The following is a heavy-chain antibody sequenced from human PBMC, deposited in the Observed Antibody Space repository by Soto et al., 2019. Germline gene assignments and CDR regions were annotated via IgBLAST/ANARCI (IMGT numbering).Heavy chain of an antibody. D-gene: IGHD2-21*02. J-gene: IGHJ4*02. V-gene: IGHV1-2*02. Sequence: XSVKVSCKASVYTFTAYYIHWVRQAPGQGLEWMGWINPDSGDTSYAKKFQGRVTMTRDTSFGPAYMELSSLRSDDTAIYYCARDPGDRTFENSGQGTLATVSS. CDR2: INPDSGDT. CDR3: ARDPGDRTFEN. CDR1: VYTFTAYY.